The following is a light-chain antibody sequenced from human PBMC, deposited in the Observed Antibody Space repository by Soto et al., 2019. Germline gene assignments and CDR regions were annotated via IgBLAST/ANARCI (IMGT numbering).Light chain of an antibody. Sequence: DIQMTQSTSTLSASVGDRVTITFRASQSISRWLAWYQQKPGKAPQALIYDASSLKSGVPSRFSGNGSGTEFTLTISSLQPDDFATYYCQQYNTYSTFGQGTRLEIK. V-gene: IGKV1-5*01. CDR3: QQYNTYST. CDR2: DAS. J-gene: IGKJ5*01. CDR1: QSISRW.